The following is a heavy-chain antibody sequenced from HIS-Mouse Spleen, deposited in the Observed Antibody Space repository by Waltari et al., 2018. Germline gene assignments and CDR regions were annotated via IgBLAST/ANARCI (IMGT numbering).Heavy chain of an antibody. V-gene: IGHV2-70*15. CDR1: GFSLSTSGMC. D-gene: IGHD6-19*01. CDR3: ARIAEGYSSGWYAFDY. Sequence: QVTLRESGPALVKPTQTLTLTCPFSGFSLSTSGMCVILIRQPPGKALEWLARIDWDDDKYYSTTLKTRLTISKDTSKNQVVLTMTNMDPGDTATYYCARIAEGYSSGWYAFDYWGQGTLVTVSS. CDR2: IDWDDDK. J-gene: IGHJ4*02.